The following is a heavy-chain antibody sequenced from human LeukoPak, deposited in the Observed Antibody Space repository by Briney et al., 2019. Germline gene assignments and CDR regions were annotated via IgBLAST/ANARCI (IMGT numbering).Heavy chain of an antibody. Sequence: PSETLSLTCTVSGGSISSSSYYWGWIRQPPGKGLEWIGSIYYSGSTYYNPSLKSRVTISVDTSKNQFSLKLSSVTAADTAVYYCASRADCSSTSCPYYYYYYGMDVWGQGITVTVSS. CDR3: ASRADCSSTSCPYYYYYYGMDV. D-gene: IGHD2-2*01. J-gene: IGHJ6*02. CDR2: IYYSGST. CDR1: GGSISSSSYY. V-gene: IGHV4-39*01.